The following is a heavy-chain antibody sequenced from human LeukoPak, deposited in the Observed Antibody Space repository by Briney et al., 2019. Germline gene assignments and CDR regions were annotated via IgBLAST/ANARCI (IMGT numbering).Heavy chain of an antibody. Sequence: GGSLRLSCAASGFTFSDYYMSWIRRAPGKGLEWVSYISSSGSTIYYADSVKGRFTISRDNAKNSLYLQMNSLRAEDTAVYYCARVFINYYDSSGYYDYWGQGTLVTVSS. CDR2: ISSSGSTI. J-gene: IGHJ4*02. D-gene: IGHD3-22*01. CDR3: ARVFINYYDSSGYYDY. V-gene: IGHV3-11*04. CDR1: GFTFSDYY.